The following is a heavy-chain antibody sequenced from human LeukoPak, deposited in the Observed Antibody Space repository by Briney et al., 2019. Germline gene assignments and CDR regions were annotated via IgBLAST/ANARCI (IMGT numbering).Heavy chain of an antibody. V-gene: IGHV4-59*01. D-gene: IGHD3-16*02. CDR1: GGSISSYY. Sequence: PETLSLTCTVSGGSISSYYWSWIRQPPGKGLEWIGYIYYSGSTNYNPSLKSRVTISVDTSKNQFSLKLSSVTAADTAVYYCARRYYDYVWGSYRQNWFDPWGQGTLVTVSS. CDR3: ARRYYDYVWGSYRQNWFDP. CDR2: IYYSGST. J-gene: IGHJ5*02.